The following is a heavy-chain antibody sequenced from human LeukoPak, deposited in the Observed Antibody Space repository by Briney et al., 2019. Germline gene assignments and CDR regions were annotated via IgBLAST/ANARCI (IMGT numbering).Heavy chain of an antibody. CDR3: ARMSVRGFWSGYPNWFDP. V-gene: IGHV3-30-3*01. CDR1: GFTFSSYA. D-gene: IGHD3-3*01. CDR2: ISYDGGNK. J-gene: IGHJ5*02. Sequence: GGSLRLSCAASGFTFSSYAMHWVRQAPGKGLEWVAVISYDGGNKYYADSVKGRFTISRDNSKNTLYLQMNSLRAEDTAVYYCARMSVRGFWSGYPNWFDPWGQGTLVTVSS.